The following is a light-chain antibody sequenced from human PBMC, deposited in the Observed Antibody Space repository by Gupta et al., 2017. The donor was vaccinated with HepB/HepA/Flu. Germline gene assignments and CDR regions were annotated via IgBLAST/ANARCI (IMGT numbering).Light chain of an antibody. V-gene: IGKV3-20*01. CDR3: QQDGSSPRT. J-gene: IGKJ1*01. CDR1: QSVSNSY. CDR2: GAS. Sequence: EIVLTQSPGTLSLSPGERATLSCRASQSVSNSYLAWYQQKPGQAPRLLIYGASSRATGIPDRFSGSGSGTEFTLTISRLEPEDFAVYYCQQDGSSPRTFGQGTKVEIK.